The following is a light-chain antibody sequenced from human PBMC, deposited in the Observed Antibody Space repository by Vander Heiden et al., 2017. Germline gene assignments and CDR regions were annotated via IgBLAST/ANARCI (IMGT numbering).Light chain of an antibody. CDR1: SSDVGRYNL. CDR3: SSYAGRSSVV. CDR2: EVS. V-gene: IGLV2-23*02. J-gene: IGLJ2*01. Sequence: QSPLTQPASVSGSPGHSITTSCTGNSSDVGRYNLGPGYQQHSGKAHNLMIYEVSKLTSGVPNRFSGSKAGNTASLTISGLQAEDEADYYCSSYAGRSSVVFGGGTKLTVL.